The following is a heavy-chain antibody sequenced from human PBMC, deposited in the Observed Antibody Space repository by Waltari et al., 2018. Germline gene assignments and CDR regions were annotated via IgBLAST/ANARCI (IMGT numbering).Heavy chain of an antibody. V-gene: IGHV4-59*08. J-gene: IGHJ4*02. CDR1: GGSINNYY. D-gene: IGHD3-16*01. Sequence: QLQLQESGPVVVKPSETLSLTCTVSGGSINNYYWSWIRQPPGKGLEWIGDTHYTGATNYNGSLENRVSISVATSKNQFSLTLRSLSAADTAMYYCARHAPVPLIREGFDYWGQGLLVIVSP. CDR2: THYTGAT. CDR3: ARHAPVPLIREGFDY.